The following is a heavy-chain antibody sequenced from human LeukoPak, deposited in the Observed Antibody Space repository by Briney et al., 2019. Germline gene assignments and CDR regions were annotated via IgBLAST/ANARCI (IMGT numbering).Heavy chain of an antibody. J-gene: IGHJ4*02. Sequence: GGSLRLSWAASGFSISDDWMSWVRQAPGKGPEWVGRIKSESSGATTHYAAPVKGRFTISRDDSKNTLYLQLNSLKTDDTAVYYCTLIKGWGSGTYYLDYWGQGSLVTVSS. CDR2: IKSESSGATT. V-gene: IGHV3-15*01. CDR3: TLIKGWGSGTYYLDY. CDR1: GFSISDDW. D-gene: IGHD3-10*01.